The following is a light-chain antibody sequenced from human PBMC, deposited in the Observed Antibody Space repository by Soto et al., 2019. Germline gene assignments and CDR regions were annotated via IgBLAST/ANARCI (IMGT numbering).Light chain of an antibody. CDR3: QQRSNWPPVLT. V-gene: IGKV3D-20*02. CDR2: GAS. Sequence: EIVMTQSPATLSVSPGERATLSCRASQSVSSSYLAWYQQKPGQAPRLLIFGASPRATGVPARFSGSGSGTLSTLTISRLEPEDFAVYYCQQRSNWPPVLTFGGGTTVDIK. CDR1: QSVSSSY. J-gene: IGKJ4*01.